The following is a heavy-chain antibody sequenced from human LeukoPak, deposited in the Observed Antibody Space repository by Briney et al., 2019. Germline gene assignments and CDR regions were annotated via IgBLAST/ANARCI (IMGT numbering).Heavy chain of an antibody. J-gene: IGHJ6*03. CDR1: GGSISSYD. CDR3: ARDWAMVRGPRPYYYMDV. CDR2: IYYSGST. D-gene: IGHD3-10*01. V-gene: IGHV4-59*01. Sequence: PSETLSLTCTVSGGSISSYDWSWIRQPPGKGLEWIGYIYYSGSTNYNPSLKSRVTISVDTSKNQFSLKLSSVTAADTAVYYCARDWAMVRGPRPYYYMDVWGKGTTVTVSS.